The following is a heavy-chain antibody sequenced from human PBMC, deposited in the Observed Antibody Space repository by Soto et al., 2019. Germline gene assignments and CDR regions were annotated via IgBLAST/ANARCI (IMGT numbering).Heavy chain of an antibody. D-gene: IGHD3-10*01. CDR2: IWYDGSNK. V-gene: IGHV3-33*01. CDR1: GFTFSSYG. J-gene: IGHJ6*02. Sequence: QVQLVESGGGVVQPGRSLRLSCAASGFTFSSYGMRWVRQAPGKGLEWVAVIWYDGSNKYYADSVKGRFTISRDNSKNTLYLQMNSLRAEDTAVYYCARARTPFRGPGGGMDVWGQGTTVTVSS. CDR3: ARARTPFRGPGGGMDV.